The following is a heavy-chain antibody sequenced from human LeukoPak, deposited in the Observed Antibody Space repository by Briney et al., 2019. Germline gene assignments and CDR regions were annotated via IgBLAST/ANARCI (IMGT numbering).Heavy chain of an antibody. CDR3: ARDASMVRGVIGHFDY. CDR1: GFTFSSYA. J-gene: IGHJ4*02. D-gene: IGHD3-10*01. V-gene: IGHV3-23*01. Sequence: GGSLRLSCAASGFTFSSYAMSWVRQAPGKGLEWVSAISGSGGSTYYADSVKGRFTISRDNSKNTLYLQMNSLRAEDTAVYYCARDASMVRGVIGHFDYWGQGTLVTVSS. CDR2: ISGSGGST.